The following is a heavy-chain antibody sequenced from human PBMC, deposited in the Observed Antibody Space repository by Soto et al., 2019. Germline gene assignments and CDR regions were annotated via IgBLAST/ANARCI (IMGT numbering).Heavy chain of an antibody. CDR1: GGTFTSTA. Sequence: QVLLVQSSAEVKKPGSSVKVSCKASGGTFTSTAFSWVRQAPGQGLEWMGEIIPVLGTPNYAQKFQARLTVTADASTTTVHMELSSLRSDDTAVYYCASSAGLDHLLNYYGLNVWGQGTTVTVSS. J-gene: IGHJ6*02. D-gene: IGHD6-13*01. V-gene: IGHV1-69*01. CDR3: ASSAGLDHLLNYYGLNV. CDR2: IIPVLGTP.